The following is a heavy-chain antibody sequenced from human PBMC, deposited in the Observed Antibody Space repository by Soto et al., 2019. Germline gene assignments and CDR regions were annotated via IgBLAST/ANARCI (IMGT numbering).Heavy chain of an antibody. CDR2: GSYSGTT. V-gene: IGHV4-61*01. D-gene: IGHD4-17*01. J-gene: IGHJ4*02. CDR3: ARGATVTQYDY. CDR1: GVSVSSGSFY. Sequence: QVQLQESGPGLVKPSETLSLTCTVSGVSVSSGSFYWAWIRQPPGKGLEWIGFGSYSGTTNYKPSLKSRVTISVDTSRSQISLKVSSLTAADTAGYYCARGATVTQYDYWGQGTLVTVSS.